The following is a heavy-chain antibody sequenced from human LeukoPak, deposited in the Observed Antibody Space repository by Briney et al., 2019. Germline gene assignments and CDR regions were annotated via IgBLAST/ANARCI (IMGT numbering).Heavy chain of an antibody. CDR2: IYLTSNM. J-gene: IGHJ4*02. V-gene: IGHV3-69-1*01. Sequence: GGSLRLSCAASGFTLNNYVMGWVRQAPGEGREWVSSIYLTSNMYYSDSVEGRFTISRDSAKNSLYLQMNSLRAEDTAVYYCARGAAAGHFDNWGQGTLITVSS. CDR1: GFTLNNYV. CDR3: ARGAAAGHFDN. D-gene: IGHD6-13*01.